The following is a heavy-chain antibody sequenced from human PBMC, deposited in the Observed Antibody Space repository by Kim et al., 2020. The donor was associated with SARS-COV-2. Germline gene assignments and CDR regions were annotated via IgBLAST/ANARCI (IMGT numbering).Heavy chain of an antibody. V-gene: IGHV4-59*13. CDR3: ARADHFSSEVIDY. J-gene: IGHJ4*02. CDR1: GGSISSFY. D-gene: IGHD6-25*01. CDR2: IYYSGNT. Sequence: SETLSLTCTVSGGSISSFYWSWIRQPPGKGLEWIGYIYYSGNTNYNPSLKSRVTISVDMSKNQFSLKLSSVTAADTAVYYCARADHFSSEVIDYWGQGTLVTVSS.